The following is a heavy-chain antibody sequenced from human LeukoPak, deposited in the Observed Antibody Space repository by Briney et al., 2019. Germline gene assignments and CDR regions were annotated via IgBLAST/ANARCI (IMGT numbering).Heavy chain of an antibody. CDR3: ALGDCSSPGCYVLDF. J-gene: IGHJ4*02. CDR2: IFNSGST. Sequence: SETLSLTCTVSGGYVSSYYWSWIRQPPGKGLEWIGYIFNSGSTNYNPSLKSRVTISVDTSKNQFSLKLSSVTAADTAVYFCALGDCSSPGCYVLDFLGQADLVSVSS. V-gene: IGHV4-59*02. D-gene: IGHD2-2*01. CDR1: GGYVSSYY.